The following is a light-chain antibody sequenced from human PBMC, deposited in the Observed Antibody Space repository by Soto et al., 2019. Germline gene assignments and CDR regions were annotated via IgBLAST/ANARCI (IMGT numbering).Light chain of an antibody. V-gene: IGKV3-20*01. CDR3: QQYDNSRT. Sequence: EIVLTQSPGTLSLSPGERATLSCRASQSVGSSYLAWYQQKPGQAPRLLIYGASNRATGIPDRFSGSGSGTDFTLTISRLEPEDVAVYYCQQYDNSRTFGQGTKVEIK. J-gene: IGKJ1*01. CDR1: QSVGSSY. CDR2: GAS.